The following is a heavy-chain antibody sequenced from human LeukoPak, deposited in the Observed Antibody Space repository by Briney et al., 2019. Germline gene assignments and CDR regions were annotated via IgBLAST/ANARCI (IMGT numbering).Heavy chain of an antibody. CDR1: GYTFSSFT. CDR3: ARGGTDYDYVWGSFHFDY. CDR2: ISAGNGNT. D-gene: IGHD3-16*01. Sequence: ASAKVSCKASGYTFSSFTMHWLRQAPGQRLEWMGWISAGNGNTKYSQRFQGRVTITRDTSASTAYMELTSLRSGDTAVYYCARGGTDYDYVWGSFHFDYWGQGTLVTVSS. V-gene: IGHV1-3*01. J-gene: IGHJ4*02.